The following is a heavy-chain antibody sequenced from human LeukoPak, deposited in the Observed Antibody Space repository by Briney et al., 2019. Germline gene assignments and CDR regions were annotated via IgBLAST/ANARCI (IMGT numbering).Heavy chain of an antibody. CDR1: GFTFSSYA. V-gene: IGHV4-59*01. J-gene: IGHJ5*02. CDR3: ARETLIDDSSSSNWFDP. CDR2: IYYSGST. D-gene: IGHD6-13*01. Sequence: GSLRLSCAASGFTFSSYAMSWVRQAPGKGLEWIGYIYYSGSTNYNPSLKSRVTISVDTSKNQFSLKLSTVTAADTAVYYCARETLIDDSSSSNWFDPWGQGTLVTVSS.